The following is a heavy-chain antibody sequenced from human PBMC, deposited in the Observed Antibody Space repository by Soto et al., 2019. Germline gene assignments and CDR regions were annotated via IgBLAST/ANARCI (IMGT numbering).Heavy chain of an antibody. V-gene: IGHV1-3*01. CDR3: SREDY. CDR1: GDSCTNYF. CDR2: ISAGNGNT. J-gene: IGHJ4*02. Sequence: ASVKVSCKASGDSCTNYFIHWVRQAPGQSLEGMGWISAGNGNTQYSQKFQGRVTITRDTSASTVYLELSSLTSEDTAVYYCSREDYWGPGTLVPVSS.